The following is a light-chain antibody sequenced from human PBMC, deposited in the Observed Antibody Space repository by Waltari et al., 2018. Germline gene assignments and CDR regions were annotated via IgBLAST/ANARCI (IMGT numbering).Light chain of an antibody. J-gene: IGKJ3*01. CDR3: QQYYGIPFT. V-gene: IGKV4-1*01. CDR2: WAS. Sequence: DIVLTQSPDSLAVSLGERATINSKSTQNILYSSDQKNYLAWYQQKAGQPPKLLIYWASTRESGVPDRFSGSGSGTDFTLTISSLQAGDVAVYYCQQYYGIPFTFGPGTKVEIK. CDR1: QNILYSSDQKNY.